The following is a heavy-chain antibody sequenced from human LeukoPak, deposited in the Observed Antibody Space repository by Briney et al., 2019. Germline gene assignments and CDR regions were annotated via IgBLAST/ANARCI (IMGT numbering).Heavy chain of an antibody. V-gene: IGHV3-23*01. D-gene: IGHD2-2*01. CDR1: GFTFSSYA. CDR2: ISGSGGST. Sequence: GGSLRLSCAASGFTFSSYAMSWVRQAPGKGLEWVSAISGSGGSTYYADSVKGRFTISRDNSKNTLYLQMNSLRAEDTAVYYCAKCPWGGSSTSCYQFDYWGQGTLVTVSS. CDR3: AKCPWGGSSTSCYQFDY. J-gene: IGHJ4*02.